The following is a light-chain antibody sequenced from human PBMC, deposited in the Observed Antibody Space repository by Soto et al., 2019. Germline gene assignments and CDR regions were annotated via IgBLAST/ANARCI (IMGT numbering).Light chain of an antibody. Sequence: DILMTQSPLCLPVTPGEPASISCRSNQSLLHTNGYNYLDWYMQKPGQSPQLLIYLGSNRASGVPDRFSGSGSGTHFTLKISRVEAADVGVYYCMQALQSLTCGQGTRREIK. CDR1: QSLLHTNGYNY. J-gene: IGKJ5*01. CDR3: MQALQSLT. V-gene: IGKV2-28*01. CDR2: LGS.